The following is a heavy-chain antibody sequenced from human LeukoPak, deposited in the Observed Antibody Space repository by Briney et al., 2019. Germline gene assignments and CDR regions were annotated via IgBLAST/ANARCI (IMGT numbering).Heavy chain of an antibody. V-gene: IGHV1-46*01. Sequence: GASVKVSCKASGYTFTINHIHWVRRAPGQGLEWMGVINPSGDSTTYAQNFQGRVTMTRDTSTSTVYMELRSLRSEDTAIYYCAKLATSDTGETYWGQGTLVTVSS. CDR2: INPSGDST. CDR1: GYTFTINH. J-gene: IGHJ4*02. D-gene: IGHD3-16*01. CDR3: AKLATSDTGETY.